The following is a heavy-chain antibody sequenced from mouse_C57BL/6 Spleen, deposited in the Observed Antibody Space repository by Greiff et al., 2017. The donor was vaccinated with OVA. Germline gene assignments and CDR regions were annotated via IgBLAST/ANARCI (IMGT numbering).Heavy chain of an antibody. V-gene: IGHV14-2*01. J-gene: IGHJ3*01. CDR2: IYPEDGEP. Sequence: VQLQQSGAELVKPGASVKLSCTASGFNIKDYYMHWVKQRPEQGLEWIGRIYPEDGEPKSATKFQGKATLTADTSSNTADLQLSSLTSEDTAVDYCARGEDCGPFAYWGQGTLGTVSA. CDR3: ARGEDCGPFAY. CDR1: GFNIKDYY.